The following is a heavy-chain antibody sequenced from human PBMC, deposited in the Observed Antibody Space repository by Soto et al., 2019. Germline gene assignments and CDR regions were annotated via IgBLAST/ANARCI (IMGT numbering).Heavy chain of an antibody. CDR1: GGSVSSSSYY. V-gene: IGHV4-39*07. Sequence: PSETLSLTCTVSGGSVSSSSYYWGWVRQPPGKGLEWIGSVYYSGSTYYNPSLESRVTISVDKSKNQFSLKLSSVTAADTAVYYCARVARGFDPWGQGTLVTVSX. D-gene: IGHD1-26*01. J-gene: IGHJ5*02. CDR2: VYYSGST. CDR3: ARVARGFDP.